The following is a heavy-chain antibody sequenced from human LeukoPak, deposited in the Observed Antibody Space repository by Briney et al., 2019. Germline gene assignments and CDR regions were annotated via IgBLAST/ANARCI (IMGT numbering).Heavy chain of an antibody. CDR3: ARERVMVRGVRYIHFDY. CDR1: GYTFTGYY. Sequence: ASVKVSCKASGYTFTGYYMHWLRQAPGQGLEWMGWINPNSGGTNYAQKFQGRVTMTRDMSISTAYMELSRLRSDDTAVYYCARERVMVRGVRYIHFDYWGQGTLVTVSS. CDR2: INPNSGGT. V-gene: IGHV1-2*02. J-gene: IGHJ4*02. D-gene: IGHD3-10*01.